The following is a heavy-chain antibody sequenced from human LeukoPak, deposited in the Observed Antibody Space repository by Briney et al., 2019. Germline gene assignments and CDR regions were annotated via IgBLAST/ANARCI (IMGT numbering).Heavy chain of an antibody. CDR2: FYFSGAT. Sequence: PSETLSLTCTVSGDSISRNGYYWGWVRQPPGKSLEWIGSFYFSGATSYNPSLTGRVTISVDSSKNQFSLNLNSLTAADTSVYYCARFPNYLGFDHWGQGILVTVSS. CDR3: ARFPNYLGFDH. V-gene: IGHV4-39*01. D-gene: IGHD1-7*01. J-gene: IGHJ4*02. CDR1: GDSISRNGYY.